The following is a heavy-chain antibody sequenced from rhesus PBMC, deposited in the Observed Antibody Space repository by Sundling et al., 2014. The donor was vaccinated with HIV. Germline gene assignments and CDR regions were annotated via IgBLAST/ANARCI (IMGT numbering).Heavy chain of an antibody. CDR2: INGNSGSI. J-gene: IGHJ4*01. V-gene: IGHV4-80*01. Sequence: QVQLQESGPGLVKPSETLSLTCTVSGASISSYWWSWLRQPPGKGLEWIGDINGNSGSINYNPSLKSRVTISRDTSKNQFSLKLSSVTAADTAVYYCAREGSYSGNYYYYYWGQGVLVTVSS. CDR1: GASISSYW. CDR3: AREGSYSGNYYYYY. D-gene: IGHD3-16*01.